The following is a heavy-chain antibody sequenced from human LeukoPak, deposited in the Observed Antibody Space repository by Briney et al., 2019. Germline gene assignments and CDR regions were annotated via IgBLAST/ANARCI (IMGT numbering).Heavy chain of an antibody. D-gene: IGHD6-19*01. CDR3: ARDGGWSSGWESTGFYGMDV. V-gene: IGHV3-7*01. CDR2: TNPDGSQK. CDR1: GFSFSDYW. J-gene: IGHJ6*02. Sequence: PGGSLRLSCAASGFSFSDYWMNWIRQAPGKGLEWVANTNPDGSQKYYMDSVKGRFTISRDNAENSLYLQMNSLRAEDTAVYYCARDGGWSSGWESTGFYGMDVWGQGTTVTVSS.